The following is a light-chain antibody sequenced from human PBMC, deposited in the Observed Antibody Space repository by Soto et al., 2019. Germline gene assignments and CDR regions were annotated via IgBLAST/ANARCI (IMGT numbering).Light chain of an antibody. CDR2: GAS. CDR1: QSVRSNY. J-gene: IGKJ2*01. V-gene: IGKV3-20*01. Sequence: EIVLTQSPGTLSLSPGERATLSCRASQSVRSNYLAWYQQKPGQAPRLLIYGASSRATGIPDRFSGSGSGTDFVLTISRLEHEDFAVYYCQQYGSPPYTFGQGTKLEIK. CDR3: QQYGSPPYT.